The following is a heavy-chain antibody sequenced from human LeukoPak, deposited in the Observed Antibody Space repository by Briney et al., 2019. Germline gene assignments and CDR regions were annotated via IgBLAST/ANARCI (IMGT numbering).Heavy chain of an antibody. CDR3: ARVLGATLRYFDY. CDR1: GFTFSSYE. J-gene: IGHJ4*02. Sequence: GGSLRLSCAASGFTFSSYEMYWVRQAPGKGLEWVSYISSSSSTIYYADSVKGRFTISRDNAKNSLYLQMNSLRAEDTAVYYCARVLGATLRYFDYWGQGTLVTVSS. D-gene: IGHD1-26*01. CDR2: ISSSSSTI. V-gene: IGHV3-48*01.